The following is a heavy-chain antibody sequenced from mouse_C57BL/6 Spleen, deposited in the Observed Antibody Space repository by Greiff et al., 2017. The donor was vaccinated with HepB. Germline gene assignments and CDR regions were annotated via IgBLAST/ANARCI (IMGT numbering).Heavy chain of an antibody. CDR1: GYTFTDYN. J-gene: IGHJ4*01. D-gene: IGHD2-2*01. CDR3: ARGGVYYGYDGGY. CDR2: INPNNGGT. Sequence: VQLQQSGPELVKPGASVKMSCKASGYTFTDYNMHWVKQSHGKSLEWIGYINPNNGGTSYNQKFKGKATLTVNKSSSTAYMELRSLTSEDSAVYYCARGGVYYGYDGGYWGQGTSVTVSS. V-gene: IGHV1-22*01.